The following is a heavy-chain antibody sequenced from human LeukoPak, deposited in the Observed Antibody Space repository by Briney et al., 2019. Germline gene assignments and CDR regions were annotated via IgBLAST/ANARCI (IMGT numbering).Heavy chain of an antibody. Sequence: SETLSLTCTVSAGSISGFYWSWIRQHPGRGLEWIGNIFYSGSTNYNPSLKSRVTISVDTSKNQFSLKLSSVTAADTAVYYCARQELSYGYLDYWGQGTLVTVSS. J-gene: IGHJ4*02. CDR2: IFYSGST. CDR1: AGSISGFY. CDR3: ARQELSYGYLDY. V-gene: IGHV4-59*08. D-gene: IGHD3-22*01.